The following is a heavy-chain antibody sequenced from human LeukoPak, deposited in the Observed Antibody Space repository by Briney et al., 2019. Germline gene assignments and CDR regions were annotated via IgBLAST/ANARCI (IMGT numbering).Heavy chain of an antibody. CDR3: ARSRVSGGYGENYFDY. CDR2: MNPNSGNT. J-gene: IGHJ4*02. CDR1: GYTLTSYD. Sequence: ASVKVSCKASGYTLTSYDINWVRQATGQGLEWMGWMNPNSGNTGYAQKFQGRVTMTRNTSISTAYMELSSLRSEDTAVYYCARSRVSGGYGENYFDYRGQGTLVTVSS. V-gene: IGHV1-8*01. D-gene: IGHD4-17*01.